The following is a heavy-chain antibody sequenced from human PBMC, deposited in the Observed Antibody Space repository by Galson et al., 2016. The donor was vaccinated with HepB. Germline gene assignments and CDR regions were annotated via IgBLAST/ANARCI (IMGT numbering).Heavy chain of an antibody. V-gene: IGHV3-23*01. J-gene: IGHJ4*02. CDR1: GGSFFGNY. Sequence: ETLSLTCAVDGGSFFGNYWSWIRQAPGKGLEWVSTISGGGGSTSYADSVKGRFTISRDNSKNTLYLRMNSLRAEDTAVYYCAKAVFKQWLAPSDYWGQGTLVTVSS. D-gene: IGHD6-19*01. CDR3: AKAVFKQWLAPSDY. CDR2: ISGGGGST.